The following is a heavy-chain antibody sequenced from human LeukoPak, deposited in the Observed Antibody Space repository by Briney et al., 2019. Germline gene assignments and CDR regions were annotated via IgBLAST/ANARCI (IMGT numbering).Heavy chain of an antibody. CDR2: VFPGDSDT. V-gene: IGHV5-51*01. J-gene: IGHJ4*02. Sequence: GASLQISCKGSGYRFTNSWIAWVRQMPGRGLEWMGNVFPGDSDTRYRPSFQGQVTMSADKSISSAYLQWSSLKASVTAMYYCASLFGGSRGYFDYWGQGTLVTVSS. D-gene: IGHD3-10*01. CDR1: GYRFTNSW. CDR3: ASLFGGSRGYFDY.